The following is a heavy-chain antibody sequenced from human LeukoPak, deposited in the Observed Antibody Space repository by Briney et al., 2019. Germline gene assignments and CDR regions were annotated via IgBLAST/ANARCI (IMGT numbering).Heavy chain of an antibody. J-gene: IGHJ4*02. CDR1: GFTLNTYW. Sequence: GGALRVSCAASGFTLNTYWMHWVRQAAGKGLVWVSRINTDGSSISYADAVKGRFTISRDNAKNTLYLQMNSLRAEDTAVYYCASSSNGWTNFDYWGQGTLVTVSS. CDR3: ASSSNGWTNFDY. CDR2: INTDGSSI. V-gene: IGHV3-74*01. D-gene: IGHD6-19*01.